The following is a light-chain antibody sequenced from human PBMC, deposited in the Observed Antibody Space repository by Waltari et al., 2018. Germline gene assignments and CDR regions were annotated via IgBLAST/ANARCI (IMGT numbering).Light chain of an antibody. CDR3: QTGGHGTWV. J-gene: IGLJ3*02. Sequence: LVLTQSPSASASLGASVKLTCTLSRGYSSNVNPWLQQKPGKGPRYLMKVNRDGSHRKGDDIPDRFSASNSGTEYYVTISSLQSEDEADYYCQTGGHGTWVFGGGTKLTVL. CDR2: VNRDGSH. V-gene: IGLV4-69*01. CDR1: RGYSSNV.